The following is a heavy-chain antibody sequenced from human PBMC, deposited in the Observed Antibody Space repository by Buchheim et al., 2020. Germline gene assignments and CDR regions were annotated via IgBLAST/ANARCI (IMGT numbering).Heavy chain of an antibody. D-gene: IGHD4-17*01. CDR2: IDPSDSYT. CDR3: ARLRMTTVTTGYYGMDV. CDR1: GYSFTSYW. V-gene: IGHV5-10-1*03. J-gene: IGHJ6*02. Sequence: EVQLVQSGAEVKKPGESLRISCKGSGYSFTSYWISWVRQMPGKGLEWMGRIDPSDSYTNYSPSFQGHVTISADKSLSTAYPQWSSLKASDTAMYYCARLRMTTVTTGYYGMDVWGQGTT.